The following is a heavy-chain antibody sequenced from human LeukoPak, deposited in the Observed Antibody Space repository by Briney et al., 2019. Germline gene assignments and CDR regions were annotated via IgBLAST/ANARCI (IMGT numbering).Heavy chain of an antibody. CDR1: GFTFSSYW. J-gene: IGHJ4*02. CDR2: ISSSGSTI. V-gene: IGHV3-48*03. CDR3: ARDGVLDSSFDY. Sequence: PGGSLRLSCAASGFTFSSYWMSWVRQAPGKGLEWVSYISSSGSTIYYADSVKGRFTISRDNAKNSLYLQMNSLRAEDTAVYYCARDGVLDSSFDYWGQGTLVTVSS. D-gene: IGHD2-8*02.